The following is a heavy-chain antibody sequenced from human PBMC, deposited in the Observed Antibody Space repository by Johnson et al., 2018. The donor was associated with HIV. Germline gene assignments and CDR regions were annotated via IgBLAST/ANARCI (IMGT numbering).Heavy chain of an antibody. D-gene: IGHD6-6*01. CDR1: GFTFSSYA. CDR3: AKDLGGGSSSLPGI. Sequence: QLVESGGGVVQPGRSLRLSCAASGFTFSSYAMHWVRQAPGKGLEWVAVISYDGSNKYYADSVKGRFTISRDNSKNTLYLQMNSLRAEDTAVYYCAKDLGGGSSSLPGIWGQGTMVTVSS. V-gene: IGHV3-30-3*01. J-gene: IGHJ3*02. CDR2: ISYDGSNK.